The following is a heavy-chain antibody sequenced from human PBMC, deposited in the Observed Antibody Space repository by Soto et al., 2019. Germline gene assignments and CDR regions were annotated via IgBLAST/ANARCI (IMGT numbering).Heavy chain of an antibody. Sequence: SVKVSCKASGGTFSSYAISWVRQAPGQGLEWMGGIIPIFGTANYAQKFQGRVTITADESTSTAYMELSSLRSEDTAVYYCARAEYSSSPNYNWFDPWGQGTLVTVAS. CDR2: IIPIFGTA. D-gene: IGHD6-13*01. V-gene: IGHV1-69*13. CDR1: GGTFSSYA. J-gene: IGHJ5*02. CDR3: ARAEYSSSPNYNWFDP.